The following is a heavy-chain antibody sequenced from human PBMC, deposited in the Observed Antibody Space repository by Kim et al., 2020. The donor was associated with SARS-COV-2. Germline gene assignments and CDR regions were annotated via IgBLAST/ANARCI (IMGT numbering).Heavy chain of an antibody. CDR3: AKVGTPMIVVVMGWFDP. Sequence: GGSLRLSCAASGFTFSSYGMHWVRQAPGKGLEWVAVISYDGSNKYYADSVKGRFTISRDNSKNTLYLQMNSLRAEDTAVYYCAKVGTPMIVVVMGWFDPWGQGTLVTVSS. CDR1: GFTFSSYG. V-gene: IGHV3-30*18. CDR2: ISYDGSNK. J-gene: IGHJ5*02. D-gene: IGHD3-22*01.